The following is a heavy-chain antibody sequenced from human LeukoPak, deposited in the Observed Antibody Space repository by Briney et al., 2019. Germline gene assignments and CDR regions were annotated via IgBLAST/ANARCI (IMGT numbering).Heavy chain of an antibody. J-gene: IGHJ6*03. CDR3: AETTNHYYYFSMDV. CDR2: IYHSGST. D-gene: IGHD4-11*01. Sequence: SETLSLTCAVSGYSISSGYYWGWIRQPPGKGLEWIGSIYHSGSTSYKPSLKSRVTTSVDTSKNQFSRTLCFVTAADTAVYYCAETTNHYYYFSMDVWGKGTTVTVSS. CDR1: GYSISSGYY. V-gene: IGHV4-38-2*01.